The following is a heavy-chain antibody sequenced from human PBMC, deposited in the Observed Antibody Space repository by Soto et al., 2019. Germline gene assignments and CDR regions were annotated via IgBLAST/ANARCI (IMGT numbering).Heavy chain of an antibody. Sequence: VSWIRKETGKGLEWVSAISNSGGSTYYADSVKGRFTISRDNSKNTLYLQMNSLRAEDTAVYSCAQVHLKSPGNRYFLAFRGQGTPVPVS. CDR3: AQVHLKSPGNRYFLAF. D-gene: IGHD1-1*01. J-gene: IGHJ4*02. CDR2: ISNSGGST. V-gene: IGHV3-23*01.